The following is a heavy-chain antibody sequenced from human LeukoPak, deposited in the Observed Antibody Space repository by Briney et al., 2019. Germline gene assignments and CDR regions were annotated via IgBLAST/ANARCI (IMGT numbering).Heavy chain of an antibody. CDR3: ARLGYSSSWHNLARGLCFDY. J-gene: IGHJ4*02. CDR1: GYRFTSYW. Sequence: GESLKTSRKGSGYRFTSYWIGWVRQMPGKGREWMGIIYPGDSENRYRPSFHGQVTISADKSISTAYLPCISLEASHTAMYYCARLGYSSSWHNLARGLCFDYWGQGTLVTVSS. D-gene: IGHD6-13*01. CDR2: IYPGDSEN. V-gene: IGHV5-51*01.